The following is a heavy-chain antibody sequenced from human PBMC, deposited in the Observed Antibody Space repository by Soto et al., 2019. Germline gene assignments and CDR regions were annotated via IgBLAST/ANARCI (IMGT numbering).Heavy chain of an antibody. D-gene: IGHD6-13*01. CDR3: ATPSPGIAAAGTSYYYGMDV. CDR2: IYPGDSDT. Sequence: EVQLVQSGAEVKKPGESLKISCKGSGYSFTSYWIGWVRQMPGKGLEWMGIIYPGDSDTRYSPSFQGQVTISADKSISTAYRQWSSLKASDTAMYYCATPSPGIAAAGTSYYYGMDVWGQGTTVTVSS. J-gene: IGHJ6*02. CDR1: GYSFTSYW. V-gene: IGHV5-51*01.